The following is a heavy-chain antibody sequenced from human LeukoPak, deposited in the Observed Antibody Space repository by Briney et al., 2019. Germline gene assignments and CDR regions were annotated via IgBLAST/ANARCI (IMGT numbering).Heavy chain of an antibody. CDR3: ARLPLSMSGYPPDY. J-gene: IGHJ4*02. V-gene: IGHV4-39*01. CDR1: GGSISSHS. CDR2: IYYSGKT. Sequence: SENLSLTCTVSGGSISSHSWGWIRQSPGKGLDWIGSIYYSGKTYYNPSVKSRVTMSADTSKNQFSLNLSSVTAADAAVYYCARLPLSMSGYPPDYWGQGTLVTVSS. D-gene: IGHD3-3*01.